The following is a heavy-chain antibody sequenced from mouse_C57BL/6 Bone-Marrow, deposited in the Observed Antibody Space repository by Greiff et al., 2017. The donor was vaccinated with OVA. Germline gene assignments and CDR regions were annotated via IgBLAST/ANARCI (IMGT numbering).Heavy chain of an antibody. CDR1: GYTFTDYY. V-gene: IGHV1-26*01. D-gene: IGHD1-1*01. Sequence: EVQLQQSGPELVKPGALVKISCKASGYTFTDYYMNWVKQSHGKSLEWIGDINPNNGGTSYNQKFKGKATLTVDKSSSTAYMELRSLTSEDSAVYYCATGGSSRFAYWGQGTLVTVSA. CDR3: ATGGSSRFAY. CDR2: INPNNGGT. J-gene: IGHJ3*01.